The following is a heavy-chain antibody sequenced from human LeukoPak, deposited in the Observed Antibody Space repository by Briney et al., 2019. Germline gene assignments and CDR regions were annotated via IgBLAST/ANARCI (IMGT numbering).Heavy chain of an antibody. CDR3: ARDHGTMVRGVIVYYFDY. J-gene: IGHJ4*02. D-gene: IGHD3-10*01. CDR1: GFTVSSNY. CDR2: ISGSGGST. Sequence: GGSLRLSCAASGFTVSSNYMSWVRQAPGKGLEWVSAISGSGGSTYYADSVKGRFTISRDNSKNTLYLQMNSLRAEDTAVYYCARDHGTMVRGVIVYYFDYWGQGTLVTVSS. V-gene: IGHV3-23*01.